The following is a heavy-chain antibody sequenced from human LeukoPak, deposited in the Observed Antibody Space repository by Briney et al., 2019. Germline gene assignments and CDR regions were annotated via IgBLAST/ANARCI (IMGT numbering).Heavy chain of an antibody. Sequence: GGSLRLSCAASGFTFSSYSMNWVRQASGKGLGWVSSISSSSSYIYYADSVKGRFTISRDNAKNSLYLQMNSLRAEDTAVYYCASGPHRRAGNWFDPWGQGTLVTVSS. J-gene: IGHJ5*02. CDR1: GFTFSSYS. V-gene: IGHV3-21*01. CDR2: ISSSSSYI. CDR3: ASGPHRRAGNWFDP.